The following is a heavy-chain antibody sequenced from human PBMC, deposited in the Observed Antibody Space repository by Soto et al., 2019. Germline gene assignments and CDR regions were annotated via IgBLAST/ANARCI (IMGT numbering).Heavy chain of an antibody. CDR1: GFTFSYHA. J-gene: IGHJ6*02. V-gene: IGHV3-30-3*01. CDR3: ARGTTTSAFSAMAV. Sequence: QVQLVESWGGVVQPGRSLRLSCAASGFTFSYHALNWVRQAPGKGLEWVAVISYDGDNKYIAESVKGRFSISRDNSKNTVSLQMNSLRTEDTAMYLCARGTTTSAFSAMAVWGQWTTVTVSS. CDR2: ISYDGDNK. D-gene: IGHD1-1*01.